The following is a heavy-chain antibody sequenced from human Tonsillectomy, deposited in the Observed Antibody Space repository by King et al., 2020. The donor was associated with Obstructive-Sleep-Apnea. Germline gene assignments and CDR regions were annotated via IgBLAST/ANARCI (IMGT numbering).Heavy chain of an antibody. V-gene: IGHV3-49*03. CDR1: GFSFGDYG. D-gene: IGHD5-12*01. CDR3: TRDDGLIVASTPFDY. J-gene: IGHJ4*02. Sequence: VQLVESGGGLVQPGRSLRLSCTASGFSFGDYGMSWFRQAPGKGLEWIGFIRTKVHGGTTEYAASVKGRFTISRDDSKRIAYLQMNSLNTEDTAVYFCTRDDGLIVASTPFDYWGQGTLVTVSS. CDR2: IRTKVHGGTT.